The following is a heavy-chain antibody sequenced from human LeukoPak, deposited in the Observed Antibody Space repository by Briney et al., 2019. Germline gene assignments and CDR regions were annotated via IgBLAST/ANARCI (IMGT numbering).Heavy chain of an antibody. D-gene: IGHD2-2*01. CDR3: ASSYCSSTSCYHFDY. J-gene: IGHJ4*02. V-gene: IGHV4-59*01. CDR2: IYHSGTT. CDR1: GGSISSYY. Sequence: SETLSLTCTVFGGSISSYYWSWIRQPPGKGLEWIGYIYHSGTTNYNPSLKSRVTISVDTSKSQFSLKLSSVTAADTAIYYCASSYCSSTSCYHFDYWGQGTLVTVSS.